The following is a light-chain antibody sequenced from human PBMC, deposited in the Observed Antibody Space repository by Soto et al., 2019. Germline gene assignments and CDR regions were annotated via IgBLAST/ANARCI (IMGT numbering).Light chain of an antibody. V-gene: IGKV1D-12*01. CDR2: SAS. J-gene: IGKJ4*01. CDR3: QQVHSFPLT. CDR1: QGISTR. Sequence: DIQMTQSPSSVSASEGDRVTITCRATQGISTRLAWYQQKPGEALKLLIYSASTLESGVPSRFSGSGSGTEFTLSISNLQPEDFATYYCQQVHSFPLTFGGGTKVDI.